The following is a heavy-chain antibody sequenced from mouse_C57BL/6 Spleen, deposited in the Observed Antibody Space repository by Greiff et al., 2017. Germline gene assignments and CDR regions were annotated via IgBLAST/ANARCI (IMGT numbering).Heavy chain of an antibody. D-gene: IGHD1-1*01. Sequence: EVKVEESGGGLVQPGGSMKLSCAASGFTFSDAWMDWVRQSPEKGLEWVAEISNKANNHATYYAESVKGRFTISRDDSKSSVYLQMNSLRAEDPGIYYCTWAVVATDWYLDVWGTGTTVTVSS. CDR2: ISNKANNHAT. CDR3: TWAVVATDWYLDV. V-gene: IGHV6-6*01. CDR1: GFTFSDAW. J-gene: IGHJ1*03.